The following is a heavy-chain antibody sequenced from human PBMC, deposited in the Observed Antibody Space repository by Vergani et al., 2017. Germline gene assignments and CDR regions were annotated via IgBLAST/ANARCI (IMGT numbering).Heavy chain of an antibody. CDR1: GFTFSSYA. J-gene: IGHJ6*03. V-gene: IGHV3-23*01. D-gene: IGHD6-13*01. Sequence: EVQLLESGGGLVQPGGSLRLSCAASGFTFSSYAMSWVRQAPGKGLEWVSAISGSGGSTYYADSVKGRFTISRDNSKNTLYLQMNSLRAEDTAVYYCAREGHYSSSWYPYYYYMDVWGKGTTVTVSS. CDR3: AREGHYSSSWYPYYYYMDV. CDR2: ISGSGGST.